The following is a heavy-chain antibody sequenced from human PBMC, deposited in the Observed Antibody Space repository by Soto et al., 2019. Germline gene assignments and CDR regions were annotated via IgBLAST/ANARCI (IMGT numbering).Heavy chain of an antibody. V-gene: IGHV3-23*01. CDR2: ISGGGSTT. J-gene: IGHJ1*01. CDR3: AKDQAAGGTISRYFQY. Sequence: EVQLLECGGGLVQPAGSLRLSCAASGFTFSSYAMSWVRQAPGKGLEWVSGISGGGSTTYYAESVKGRFTISRDNSKNTLYLQVNSPRAEDTAVYYCAKDQAAGGTISRYFQYWGPGTLVTVSS. CDR1: GFTFSSYA. D-gene: IGHD6-13*01.